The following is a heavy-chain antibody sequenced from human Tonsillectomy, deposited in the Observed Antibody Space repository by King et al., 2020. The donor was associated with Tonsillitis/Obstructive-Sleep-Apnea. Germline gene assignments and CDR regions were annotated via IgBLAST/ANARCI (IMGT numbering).Heavy chain of an antibody. D-gene: IGHD3-10*01. Sequence: QLQESGPGLVKPSETLSLTCTVSDGSISSSTYYWGWIRQPPGKGLEWIGTIYYSGITYYNPSLKSRVTISVDTSKNQFSLKLSFVTAADTAVYYCARQRGLGLIFDYWGQGTLVTVSS. J-gene: IGHJ4*02. CDR1: DGSISSSTYY. V-gene: IGHV4-39*01. CDR3: ARQRGLGLIFDY. CDR2: IYYSGIT.